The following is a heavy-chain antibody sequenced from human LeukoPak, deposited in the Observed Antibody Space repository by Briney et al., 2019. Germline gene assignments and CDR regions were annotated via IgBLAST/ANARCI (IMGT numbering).Heavy chain of an antibody. CDR3: ARVGVQWLYYFDY. D-gene: IGHD6-19*01. V-gene: IGHV4-4*02. CDR2: IYHSGST. J-gene: IGHJ4*02. CDR1: GGSISSSNW. Sequence: SETLSLTCAVSGGSISSSNWWSWVRQPPGKGLEWIGEIYHSGSTNYNPSLKSRVTISVDKSKNQFSLKLSSVTAADTAVYYCARVGVQWLYYFDYWGQGTLVTVSS.